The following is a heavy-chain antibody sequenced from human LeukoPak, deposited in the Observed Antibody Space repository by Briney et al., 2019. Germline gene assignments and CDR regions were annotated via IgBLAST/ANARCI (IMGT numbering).Heavy chain of an antibody. CDR2: IRFDGSKK. J-gene: IGHJ4*02. CDR3: ARVSLATRRGSGSSWTFDY. Sequence: PGGSLRLSCAASEFTFSDYSMHWVRQAPGKGLEWVAFIRFDGSKKYYADSVKGRFTISRDNSKNTLYLQMTSLRVEDTAVYYCARVSLATRRGSGSSWTFDYWGQGTLVTVSS. D-gene: IGHD6-13*01. V-gene: IGHV3-30*02. CDR1: EFTFSDYS.